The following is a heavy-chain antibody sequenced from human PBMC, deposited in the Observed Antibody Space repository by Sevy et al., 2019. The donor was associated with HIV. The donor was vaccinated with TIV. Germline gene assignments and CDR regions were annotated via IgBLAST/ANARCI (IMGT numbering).Heavy chain of an antibody. D-gene: IGHD6-6*01. Sequence: ASVKVSCKASGGTFSSYAISWVRQAPGQGLEWMGGIIPIFGTANYAQKFQGRVTNTADESTSTAYMELSSLRSEDTAVYYCARVGRRKNPSRPEYYFDYWGQGTLVTVSS. CDR3: ARVGRRKNPSRPEYYFDY. V-gene: IGHV1-69*13. CDR1: GGTFSSYA. CDR2: IIPIFGTA. J-gene: IGHJ4*02.